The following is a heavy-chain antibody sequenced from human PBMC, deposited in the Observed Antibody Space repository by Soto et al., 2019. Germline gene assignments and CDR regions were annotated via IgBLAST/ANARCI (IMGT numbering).Heavy chain of an antibody. CDR1: GGTFGSYT. CDR3: ARGTIHYGMDV. D-gene: IGHD3-3*01. CDR2: IIPILGIA. V-gene: IGHV1-69*02. J-gene: IGHJ6*02. Sequence: QVQLVQSGAEVKKPGSSVKVSCKASGGTFGSYTISWVRQAPGQGLEWMGRIIPILGIANYAQKFQGRVTITADKSTSTAYMELSSLRSEDTAVYYCARGTIHYGMDVWGQGTTVTVSS.